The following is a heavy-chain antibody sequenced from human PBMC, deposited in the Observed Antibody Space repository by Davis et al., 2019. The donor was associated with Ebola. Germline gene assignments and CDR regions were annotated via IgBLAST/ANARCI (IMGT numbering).Heavy chain of an antibody. Sequence: PGGSLRLSCAASGFSLSTYGVHWVRQAPGKGLEWVAVIWSDETKRHYADSVKGRFTISRDNAKNSLYLQMNSLRAEDTAVYYCARYYYDSSGYYARAQPAFDIWGQGTMVTVSS. V-gene: IGHV3-33*03. D-gene: IGHD3-22*01. J-gene: IGHJ3*02. CDR2: IWSDETKR. CDR1: GFSLSTYG. CDR3: ARYYYDSSGYYARAQPAFDI.